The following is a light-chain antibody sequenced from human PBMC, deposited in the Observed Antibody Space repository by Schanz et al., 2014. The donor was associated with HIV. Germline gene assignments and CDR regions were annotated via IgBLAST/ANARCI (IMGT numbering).Light chain of an antibody. CDR1: SSNIGTNT. Sequence: QSVLTQPPSASGTPGQRVTISCSGGSSNIGTNTVNWYQQFPGAAPKLLIYSNNQRPSGVPDRFSGSKSGTSASLVISGLQSEDEADYFCATWDITLNGPVFGGGTKLTVL. V-gene: IGLV1-44*01. CDR3: ATWDITLNGPV. CDR2: SNN. J-gene: IGLJ2*01.